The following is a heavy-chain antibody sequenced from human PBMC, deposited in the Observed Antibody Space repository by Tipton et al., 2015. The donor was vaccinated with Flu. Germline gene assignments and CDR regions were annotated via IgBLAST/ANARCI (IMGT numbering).Heavy chain of an antibody. V-gene: IGHV1-69*11. J-gene: IGHJ4*02. Sequence: QSGPEVKRPGSPVKVSCKSSGDAFSTYAISWVRQAPGQGLEWMGRILPIIGKPNYARKFQGRVTITADESARTAYMELSSLGSEDTAVYYCARGGDYDGGGHVFDSWGQGTLVTVSS. D-gene: IGHD3-22*01. CDR1: GDAFSTYA. CDR2: ILPIIGKP. CDR3: ARGGDYDGGGHVFDS.